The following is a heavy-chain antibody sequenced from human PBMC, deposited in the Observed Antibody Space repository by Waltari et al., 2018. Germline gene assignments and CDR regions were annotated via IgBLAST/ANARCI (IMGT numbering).Heavy chain of an antibody. CDR3: ATDLRELGSRYYYYYMDV. V-gene: IGHV1-69-2*01. CDR2: VDPEEGET. D-gene: IGHD7-27*01. Sequence: EVQLVQSGAEVKKPGATVKISCKVSGYTFTDYYMHWVQQAPGKGLEWMGLVDPEEGETIYAEKFQGRVTITADTSTDTAYMELSSLRSEDTAVYYCATDLRELGSRYYYYYMDVWGKGTTVTVSS. CDR1: GYTFTDYY. J-gene: IGHJ6*03.